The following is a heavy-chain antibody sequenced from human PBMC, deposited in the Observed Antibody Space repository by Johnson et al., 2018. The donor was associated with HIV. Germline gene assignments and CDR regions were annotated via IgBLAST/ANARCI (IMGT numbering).Heavy chain of an antibody. CDR1: GFTFSSYA. CDR2: IRYDGNNK. CDR3: ARGNLYYSTDAFDI. Sequence: QVQLVESGGGVVRPGGSLRLSCAASGFTFSSYAMHWVRQAPAKGLEWVSFIRYDGNNKYYTDSVKGRFTISRDNAKNALFLHMNSLRVEDTAVYYCARGNLYYSTDAFDIWGQGTMVTVSS. V-gene: IGHV3-33*08. D-gene: IGHD3-10*01. J-gene: IGHJ3*02.